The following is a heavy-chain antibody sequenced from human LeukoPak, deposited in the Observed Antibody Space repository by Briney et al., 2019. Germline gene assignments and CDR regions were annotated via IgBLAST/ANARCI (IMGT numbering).Heavy chain of an antibody. D-gene: IGHD6-19*01. CDR3: ARLQFTSGTSGWSFDP. J-gene: IGHJ5*02. CDR2: IYYNGST. V-gene: IGHV4-59*01. Sequence: SETLSLTCTVSGGSISNNFWSWIRQPPGKGLECIGYIYYNGSTNYNPSLKSRVTISVDTSKNQFSLKLSSVSAADTAVYYCARLQFTSGTSGWSFDPRGQGTQVTVSS. CDR1: GGSISNNF.